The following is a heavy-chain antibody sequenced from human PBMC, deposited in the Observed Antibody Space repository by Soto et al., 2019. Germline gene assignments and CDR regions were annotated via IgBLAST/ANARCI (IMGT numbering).Heavy chain of an antibody. D-gene: IGHD6-19*01. Sequence: EVQLVESGGGLVQPGGSLRLSCAASGFTFSIYSMNWVRQAPGKGLEWVSYITSDRKTIHYADSVKGRFTIFRDSAKNSLYLQMNSLRDEDTAVYYCARSVEGQFDYWGQGTLVTVSS. V-gene: IGHV3-48*02. J-gene: IGHJ4*02. CDR1: GFTFSIYS. CDR2: ITSDRKTI. CDR3: ARSVEGQFDY.